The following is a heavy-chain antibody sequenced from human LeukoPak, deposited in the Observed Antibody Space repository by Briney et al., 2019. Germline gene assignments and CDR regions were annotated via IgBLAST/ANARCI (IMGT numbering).Heavy chain of an antibody. CDR2: IYYSGST. J-gene: IGHJ5*02. CDR3: ARQGVGVLRYTVHWFDP. CDR1: GGSISSSSYY. V-gene: IGHV4-39*01. Sequence: ASETLSLTCTVSGGSISSSSYYWGWIRQPPGKGLEWIGSIYYSGSTYYNPSLKSRVTISVDTSKNQFSLKLSSVTAADTAVYYCARQGVGVLRYTVHWFDPWGQGTLVTVSA. D-gene: IGHD3-9*01.